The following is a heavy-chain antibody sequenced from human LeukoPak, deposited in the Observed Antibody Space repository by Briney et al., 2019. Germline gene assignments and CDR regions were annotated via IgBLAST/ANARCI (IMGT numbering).Heavy chain of an antibody. Sequence: SETLSLTCTVSGGSISSYYWSWIRQPPGKGLEWIGYIYYSGSTNDNPSLKSRVTISADTFKNQFSLKLTSVTASDTAVYYCARGVVTAMKDAFDIWGQGTMVTVSS. J-gene: IGHJ3*02. CDR2: IYYSGST. D-gene: IGHD2-21*02. CDR1: GGSISSYY. V-gene: IGHV4-59*01. CDR3: ARGVVTAMKDAFDI.